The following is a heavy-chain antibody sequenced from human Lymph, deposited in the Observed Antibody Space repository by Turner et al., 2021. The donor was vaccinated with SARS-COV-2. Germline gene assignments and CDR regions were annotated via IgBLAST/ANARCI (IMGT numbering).Heavy chain of an antibody. D-gene: IGHD6-13*01. V-gene: IGHV3-53*01. CDR1: GIIVSRNY. CDR3: SRYLGTYGMDV. Sequence: EVQLAAPGGGLIQPGGYLRISCAASGIIVSRNYMNWVRQAPVKGLEWVSVIYSGGTTYYADSVKGRFTISSDNSKNTLYLQMNSLGVEYTAVYYCSRYLGTYGMDVWGQGTTVTVSS. J-gene: IGHJ6*02. CDR2: IYSGGTT.